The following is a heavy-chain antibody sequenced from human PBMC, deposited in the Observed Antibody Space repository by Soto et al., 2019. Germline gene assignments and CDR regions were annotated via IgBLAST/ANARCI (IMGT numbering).Heavy chain of an antibody. J-gene: IGHJ3*01. CDR1: GFTFSLYP. CDR3: ARVGRGFCSSTRCYTDGFDL. Sequence: QLVESGGGLVQPGGSLRLSCAASGFTFSLYPVNWVRQAPGKGLEWLSYISPSNSTIYYADSVKGRFTISRDNAKKSLDLQMNGLRDDYTAVYYCARVGRGFCSSTRCYTDGFDLWGQGTVVTFST. CDR2: ISPSNSTI. V-gene: IGHV3-48*02. D-gene: IGHD2-2*01.